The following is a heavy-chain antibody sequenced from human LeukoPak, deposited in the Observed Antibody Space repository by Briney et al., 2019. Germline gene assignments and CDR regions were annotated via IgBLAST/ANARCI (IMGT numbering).Heavy chain of an antibody. D-gene: IGHD2/OR15-2a*01. CDR2: ISWNSGNI. CDR1: GFTFDDYA. CDR3: AKDAYGGATFFYYMDV. V-gene: IGHV3-9*01. J-gene: IGHJ6*03. Sequence: PGGSLRLSCAGSGFTFDDYAMHWVRQTPGKGLEWVSGISWNSGNIAYADFVGGRFTISRDNAKNSLSLKMNSLSDEATAVYYCAKDAYGGATFFYYMDVWGKGTTVTVSS.